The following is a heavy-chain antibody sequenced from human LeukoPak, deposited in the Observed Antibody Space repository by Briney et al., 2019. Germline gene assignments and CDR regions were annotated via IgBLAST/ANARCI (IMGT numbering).Heavy chain of an antibody. CDR2: INWNGGST. D-gene: IGHD4-17*01. V-gene: IGHV3-20*04. J-gene: IGHJ4*02. CDR1: GFTFDDYG. Sequence: GGSLRLSCAASGFTFDDYGMSWVRQAPGKGLEWVSGINWNGGSTGYADSVKGRFTISRDNAKNSLYLQMNSLRAEDTALYYCAREDGYGDYIPEYYFDYWGQGTLVTVSS. CDR3: AREDGYGDYIPEYYFDY.